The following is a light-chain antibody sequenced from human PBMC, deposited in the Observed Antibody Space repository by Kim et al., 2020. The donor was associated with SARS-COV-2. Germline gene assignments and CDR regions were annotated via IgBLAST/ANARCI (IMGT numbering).Light chain of an antibody. J-gene: IGLJ3*02. CDR1: RGNRKYA. V-gene: IGLV4-69*01. CDR3: QTWGPGIRV. CDR2: VNSDGSH. Sequence: ASVKLTCTLERGNRKYAVAWHQQRAEKGPRYLMKVNSDGSHNKGDGIPDRFSGSASGAERYLTISSLQSEDEADYYCQTWGPGIRVFGGGTQLTVL.